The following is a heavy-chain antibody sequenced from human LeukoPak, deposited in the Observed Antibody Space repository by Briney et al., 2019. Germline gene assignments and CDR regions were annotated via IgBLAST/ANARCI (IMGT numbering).Heavy chain of an antibody. J-gene: IGHJ4*02. CDR2: IYPGDSDT. D-gene: IGHD2-2*01. V-gene: IGHV5-51*01. CDR3: ARQYCSSTSCYSTDFDY. CDR1: GYSFTSYW. Sequence: GESLKISCKGSGYSFTSYWIGWVRQMPGEGLEWMGIIYPGDSDTRYSPSFQGQVTISADKSISTAYLQWSSLKASDTAMYYCARQYCSSTSCYSTDFDYWGQGTLVTVSS.